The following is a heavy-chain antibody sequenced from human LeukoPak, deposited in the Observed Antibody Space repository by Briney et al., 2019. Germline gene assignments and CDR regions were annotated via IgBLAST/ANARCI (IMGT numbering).Heavy chain of an antibody. CDR3: ARARDYGGNAIFFDY. CDR1: GFXFDDYG. Sequence: GGSLRLSCAASGFXFDDYGISWVRQVPGKGLEWVSGISWNGGSTDYADSVKDRFTVSRDNAKSSLLLQMNSLRAEDTALYYCARARDYGGNAIFFDYWGQGTLVTVSS. CDR2: ISWNGGST. J-gene: IGHJ4*02. D-gene: IGHD4-23*01. V-gene: IGHV3-20*04.